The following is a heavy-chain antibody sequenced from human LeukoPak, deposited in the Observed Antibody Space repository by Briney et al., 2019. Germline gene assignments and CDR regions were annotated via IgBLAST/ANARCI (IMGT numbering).Heavy chain of an antibody. J-gene: IGHJ3*02. V-gene: IGHV4-59*08. CDR3: ARLASGSYSPDIYAFDI. CDR1: GGSISSYY. Sequence: SETLSLTCTVSGGSISSYYWSWIRQPPGKGLEWIGYIYYSGSTNYNPSLKSRVTISVDTSKNQFSLKLNSVTAADTAVYYCARLASGSYSPDIYAFDIWGQGTMVTVSS. D-gene: IGHD1-26*01. CDR2: IYYSGST.